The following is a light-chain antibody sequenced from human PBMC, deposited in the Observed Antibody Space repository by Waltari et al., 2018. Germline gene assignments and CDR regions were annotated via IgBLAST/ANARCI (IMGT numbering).Light chain of an antibody. Sequence: DIQMTQSPSNLSASLGDRVTITCRASQSINNQLAWYQQKPGKGPKLLMYKASSLESGVPSRFSGSGSGTEFTLTISSLQPDDFATYYCQQYQSYWTFGQGTKVEIK. CDR2: KAS. J-gene: IGKJ1*01. CDR3: QQYQSYWT. V-gene: IGKV1-5*03. CDR1: QSINNQ.